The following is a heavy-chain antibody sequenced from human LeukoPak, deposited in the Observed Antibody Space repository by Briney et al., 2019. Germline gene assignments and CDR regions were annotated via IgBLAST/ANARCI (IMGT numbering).Heavy chain of an antibody. D-gene: IGHD4-17*01. J-gene: IGHJ5*02. Sequence: VKVSCKASGGTFSSYAISWVRQAPGQGLEWMGGIIPIFGTANYAQKFQGRVTITTDESTSTAYMELSSLRSEDTAVYFCAREYSSWPVTTYLNWFDPWGQGTLVTVSS. CDR3: AREYSSWPVTTYLNWFDP. CDR1: GGTFSSYA. V-gene: IGHV1-69*05. CDR2: IIPIFGTA.